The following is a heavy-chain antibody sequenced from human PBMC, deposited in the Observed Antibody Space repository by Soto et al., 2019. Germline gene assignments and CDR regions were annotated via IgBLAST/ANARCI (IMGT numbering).Heavy chain of an antibody. V-gene: IGHV3-21*01. CDR3: ARDSKELSESWPYSYGMDV. CDR2: ISSSSSYI. J-gene: IGHJ6*02. Sequence: VVSLVLCCVVSGFTFSGYVMHWVRQAPGKWLEWVSSISSSSSYIYYADSVKGRFTISRDNAKKSLYLQMNSLRAEDTAVFYCARDSKELSESWPYSYGMDVWGQGTTVTVSS. CDR1: GFTFSGYV. D-gene: IGHD2-21*01.